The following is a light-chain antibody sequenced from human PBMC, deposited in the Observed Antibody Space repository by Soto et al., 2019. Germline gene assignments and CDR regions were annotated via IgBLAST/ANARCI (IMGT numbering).Light chain of an antibody. V-gene: IGLV2-8*01. CDR2: AVT. CDR3: SSHAGNNNYV. CDR1: SSDVGGQNY. J-gene: IGLJ1*01. Sequence: HSVLTQPPSASGSPGQSVPISCTGTSSDVGGQNYVSWYQQHPGKAPKLIIYAVTERPSGVPDRFSGSKYGNTASLTVSGLQTEDEADYYCSSHAGNNNYVFGTGTKVTVL.